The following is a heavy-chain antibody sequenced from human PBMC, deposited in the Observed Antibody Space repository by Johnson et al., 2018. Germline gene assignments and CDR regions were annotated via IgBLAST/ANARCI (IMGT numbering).Heavy chain of an antibody. CDR1: GFTFSSYG. CDR2: ISYDGSNK. D-gene: IGHD4-17*01. J-gene: IGHJ6*02. CDR3: ARDQPPYYGDYVRDYGMDV. V-gene: IGHV3-30*03. Sequence: QVQLVQSGGVVVQPGRSLRLSCAASGFTFSSYGMHWVRQAPGKGLEWVAVISYDGSNKYYADSVKGRFTISRDNAKNSLYLQMNSLRAEDTAVYYCARDQPPYYGDYVRDYGMDVWGQGTTVTVSS.